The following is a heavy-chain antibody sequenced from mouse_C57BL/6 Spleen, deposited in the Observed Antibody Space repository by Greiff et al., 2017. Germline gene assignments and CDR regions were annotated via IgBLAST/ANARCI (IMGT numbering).Heavy chain of an antibody. CDR2: IDPSDSYT. V-gene: IGHV1-69*01. Sequence: QVQLQQPGAELVMPGASVKLSCKASGYTFTSYWMHWVKQRPGQGLEWIGEIDPSDSYTNYTQKFKGKSTLTVDKSSSTAYMQLSSLTSEDSAVYYCARWGSSAMDYWGQGTSVTVSS. CDR3: ARWGSSAMDY. CDR1: GYTFTSYW. J-gene: IGHJ4*01.